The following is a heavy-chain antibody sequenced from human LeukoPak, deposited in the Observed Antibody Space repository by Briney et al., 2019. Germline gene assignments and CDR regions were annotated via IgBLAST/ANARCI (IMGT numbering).Heavy chain of an antibody. D-gene: IGHD3-3*01. J-gene: IGHJ6*02. CDR3: ARGSVRGVKYYYYGMDV. CDR1: GGSISSGGYS. CDR2: IYHSGST. Sequence: PSQTLSLTCAVSGGSISSGGYSWSWIRQPPGKGLEWIGYIYHSGSTYYNPSPKSRVTISVDRSKNQFSLKLSSVTAADTAVYYCARGSVRGVKYYYYGMDVWGQGTTVTVSS. V-gene: IGHV4-30-2*01.